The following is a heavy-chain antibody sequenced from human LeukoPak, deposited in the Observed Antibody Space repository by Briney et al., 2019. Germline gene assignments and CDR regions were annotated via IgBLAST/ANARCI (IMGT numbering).Heavy chain of an antibody. J-gene: IGHJ3*02. CDR1: GGTFSSYA. CDR2: IIPIFGTA. D-gene: IGHD6-6*01. V-gene: IGHV1-69*05. CDR3: ARGFRAARLRGEAFDI. Sequence: SVKVSCKASGGTFSSYAISWVRQAPGQGLEWMGRIIPIFGTANYAQKFQGRVTITTDESTSTAYMELSSLRSEDAAVYYCARGFRAARLRGEAFDIWGQGTMVTVSS.